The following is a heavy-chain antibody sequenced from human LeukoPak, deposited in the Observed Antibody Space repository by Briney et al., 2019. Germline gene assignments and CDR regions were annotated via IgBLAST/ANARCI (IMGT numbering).Heavy chain of an antibody. D-gene: IGHD4-17*01. CDR3: ARDGYGDLRGFDP. V-gene: IGHV4-31*03. CDR2: IYYSGST. CDR1: GGSISSGGYY. Sequence: SETLSLTCTVSGGSISSGGYYWSWIRQHPGTGLEWIGYIYYSGSTYYNPSLKSRVTISVDTSKNQFSLKLSSVTAADTAVYYCARDGYGDLRGFDPWGQGTLVTISS. J-gene: IGHJ5*02.